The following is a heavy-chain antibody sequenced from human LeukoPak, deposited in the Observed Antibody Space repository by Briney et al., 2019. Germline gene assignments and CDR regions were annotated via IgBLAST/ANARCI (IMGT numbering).Heavy chain of an antibody. CDR2: ISRDGSDK. CDR3: VRGGGGSYDFDY. V-gene: IGHV3-30*03. CDR1: GLTFSTSG. Sequence: GGSLRLSCVASGLTFSTSGMHWVRQAPGKGLEWVAAISRDGSDKYYTDSVKGRFTISRDNFKNTVYLQMNSLRDDDTAVYFCVRGGGGSYDFDYWGQGTLVTVSS. D-gene: IGHD6-19*01. J-gene: IGHJ4*02.